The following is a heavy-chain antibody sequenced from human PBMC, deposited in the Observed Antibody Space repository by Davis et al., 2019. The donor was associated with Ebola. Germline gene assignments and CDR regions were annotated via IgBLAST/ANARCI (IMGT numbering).Heavy chain of an antibody. Sequence: SETLSLTCAVYGGSFSGYYWSWIRQPPGKGLEWIGEINHSGSTNYNPSLKSRVTISVDTSKNQFSLKLSSVTAADTAVYYCARGPGGGVVVPAAIDYYYYYYMDVWGKGTTVTVSS. CDR2: INHSGST. V-gene: IGHV4-34*01. J-gene: IGHJ6*03. CDR1: GGSFSGYY. D-gene: IGHD2-2*01. CDR3: ARGPGGGVVVPAAIDYYYYYYMDV.